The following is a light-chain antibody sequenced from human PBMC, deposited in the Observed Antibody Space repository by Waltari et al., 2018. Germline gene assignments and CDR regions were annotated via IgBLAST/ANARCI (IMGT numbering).Light chain of an antibody. V-gene: IGKV3D-15*01. CDR1: HSVSNS. J-gene: IGKJ5*01. CDR3: QQYNNWPPIT. Sequence: EIVMTQSPPTLSVSPGERATLSCRASHSVSNSLAWYQHRPGRAPMLLIHSASTRAPGIPARFSGSGSETEFTLTISNLQSEDFALYYCQQYNNWPPITFGQGTRLEIK. CDR2: SAS.